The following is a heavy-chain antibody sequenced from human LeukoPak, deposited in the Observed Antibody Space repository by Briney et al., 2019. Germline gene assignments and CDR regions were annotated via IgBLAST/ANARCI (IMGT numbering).Heavy chain of an antibody. V-gene: IGHV4-39*01. CDR1: GGSISSSSYY. CDR3: ASLPRPPRRYSYGSDAFDI. J-gene: IGHJ3*02. CDR2: TYYSGST. D-gene: IGHD5-18*01. Sequence: PSETLSLTCTVSGGSISSSSYYWGWIRQPPGKGLEWIGSTYYSGSTYYNPSLKSRVTISVDTSKNQFSLKLSSVTAADTAVYYCASLPRPPRRYSYGSDAFDIWGQGTMVTVSS.